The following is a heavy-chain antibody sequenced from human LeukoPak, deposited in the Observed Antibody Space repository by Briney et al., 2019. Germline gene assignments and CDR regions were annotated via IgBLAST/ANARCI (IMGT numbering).Heavy chain of an antibody. J-gene: IGHJ5*02. CDR2: VFFTGNT. CDR1: GGSISSYY. V-gene: IGHV4-4*08. D-gene: IGHD2-2*02. Sequence: SETLSLTCTVSGGSISSYYWSWIRQPPGKGLEWIGYVFFTGNTNYNPSLGSRLTISVDTSRSQFSLKLSSVTAADTAVYYCAREPVVPAAIPTWGQGTLVTVSS. CDR3: AREPVVPAAIPT.